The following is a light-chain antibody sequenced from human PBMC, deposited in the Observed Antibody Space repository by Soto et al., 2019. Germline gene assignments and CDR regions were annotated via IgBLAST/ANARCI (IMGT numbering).Light chain of an antibody. CDR3: QQYNNWPPIT. J-gene: IGKJ5*01. CDR2: GTS. Sequence: EIVMTQSPATLPVSPGEGGTLSFMASQSISGNLAWYQQKPGQAPRLLIYGTSSRATGIPDRFSGSGSGTEFTLTISSLQSEDFAVYYCQQYNNWPPITFGQGTRLEIK. V-gene: IGKV3D-15*01. CDR1: QSISGN.